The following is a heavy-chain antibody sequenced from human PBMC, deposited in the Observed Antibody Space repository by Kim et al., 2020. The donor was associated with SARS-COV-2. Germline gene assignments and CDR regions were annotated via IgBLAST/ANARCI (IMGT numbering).Heavy chain of an antibody. J-gene: IGHJ4*02. CDR1: GGSISSSY. D-gene: IGHD2-15*01. Sequence: SETLSLTCTVSGGSISSSYWSWIRQTPGKELEWVGYIYNSVNTDYNPSLESRVTISIDTSKNQFSLNRNSVTAADTAIYYCARGPYSRPDYLDYWGQGTLVTVSS. CDR3: ARGPYSRPDYLDY. CDR2: IYNSVNT. V-gene: IGHV4-59*01.